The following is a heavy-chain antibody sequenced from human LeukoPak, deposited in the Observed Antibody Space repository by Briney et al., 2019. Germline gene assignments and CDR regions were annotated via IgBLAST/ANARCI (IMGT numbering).Heavy chain of an antibody. D-gene: IGHD3-10*01. CDR2: MNPNSGNT. CDR1: GYTFTSYD. J-gene: IGHJ6*02. V-gene: IGHV1-8*01. CDR3: AITPLLWFGELSGMDV. Sequence: ASVKVSCKASGYTFTSYDINWVRQATGQGLEWMGWMNPNSGNTGYAQKFQGRVTMTRNTSISTAYMELSSLRSEDTAVYYCAITPLLWFGELSGMDVWGQGTTVTVSS.